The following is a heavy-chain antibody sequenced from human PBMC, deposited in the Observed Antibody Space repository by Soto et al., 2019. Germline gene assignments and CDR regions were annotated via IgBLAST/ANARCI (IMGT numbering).Heavy chain of an antibody. CDR2: LYTRGTT. Sequence: SETLSLTCSVSGASISNFYWSWIRQSAGKGLEWIGRLYTRGTTDYNPSLKSRVTMSIDTSKNRVSLSLTSVTAADTAVYYCAKGGTYYFDSWGKGIVVTVS. J-gene: IGHJ4*02. V-gene: IGHV4-4*07. CDR3: AKGGTYYFDS. D-gene: IGHD3-16*01. CDR1: GASISNFY.